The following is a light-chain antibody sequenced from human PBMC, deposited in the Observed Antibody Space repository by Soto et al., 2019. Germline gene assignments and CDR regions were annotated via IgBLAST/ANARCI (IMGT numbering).Light chain of an antibody. V-gene: IGKV3-15*01. CDR3: QQYGDWPLT. J-gene: IGKJ4*01. CDR2: ASS. Sequence: EIVLTQSPATLSVSPGERATLSCRASQSVGSNFAWYQQKPGQAPRLLIFASSTRATGVPARFSGSGSGTEFTLTISSLLSEDFAVYYCQQYGDWPLTFGGGAKVEIE. CDR1: QSVGSN.